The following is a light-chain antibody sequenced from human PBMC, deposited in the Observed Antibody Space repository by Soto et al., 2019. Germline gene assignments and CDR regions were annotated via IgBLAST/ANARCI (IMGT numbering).Light chain of an antibody. Sequence: IQMTQSPSTLSSSVGDRVTITCRASQSISSWLAWYQQKPGKAPKLLIYDASSLESGVPSRVSGSGSGTDFTLTISSLKPEDFETYYCQQSYSTPFTFGGGTKVDIK. V-gene: IGKV1-39*01. CDR3: QQSYSTPFT. CDR1: QSISSW. J-gene: IGKJ4*01. CDR2: DAS.